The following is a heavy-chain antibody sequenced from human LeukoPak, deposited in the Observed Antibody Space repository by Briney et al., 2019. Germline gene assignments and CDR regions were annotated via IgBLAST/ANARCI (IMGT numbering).Heavy chain of an antibody. CDR2: INPNSGGT. CDR1: GYTFTGYY. CDR3: ARDRSIAVAGVFDY. J-gene: IGHJ4*02. D-gene: IGHD6-19*01. V-gene: IGHV1-2*02. Sequence: ASVKVSCKASGYTFTGYYMHWVRQAPGQGPEWMGWINPNSGGTNYAQKFQGRVTMTRDTSISTAYMELSRLRSDDTAVYYCARDRSIAVAGVFDYWGQGTLVTVSS.